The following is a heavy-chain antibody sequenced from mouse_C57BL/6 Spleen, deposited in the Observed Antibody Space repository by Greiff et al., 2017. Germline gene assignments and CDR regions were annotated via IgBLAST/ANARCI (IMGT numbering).Heavy chain of an antibody. CDR1: GYTFTDYE. V-gene: IGHV1-15*01. J-gene: IGHJ4*01. CDR3: TRRDYYGSSDYAMDY. D-gene: IGHD1-1*01. CDR2: IDPETGGT. Sequence: QVQLQQSGAELVRPGASVTLSCKASGYTFTDYEMHWVKQTPVHGLEWIGAIDPETGGTAYNQKFKGKAILTADKSSSTAYMELRSLTSEDSAVYYCTRRDYYGSSDYAMDYWGQGTSVTVSS.